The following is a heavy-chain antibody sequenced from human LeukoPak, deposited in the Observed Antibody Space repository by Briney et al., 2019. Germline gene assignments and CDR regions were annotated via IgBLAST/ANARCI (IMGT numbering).Heavy chain of an antibody. Sequence: GGSLRLSCAASGCIFRNYAMSWVRQAPGKGLEWVSAITGSGDATYYADSVKGRFTISRENSKNTLYVEMNTLRAEDTAVYYCAKWGDYDILTGYYVSEFWGQGTLVTVSS. J-gene: IGHJ4*02. CDR2: ITGSGDAT. CDR1: GCIFRNYA. D-gene: IGHD3-9*01. CDR3: AKWGDYDILTGYYVSEF. V-gene: IGHV3-23*01.